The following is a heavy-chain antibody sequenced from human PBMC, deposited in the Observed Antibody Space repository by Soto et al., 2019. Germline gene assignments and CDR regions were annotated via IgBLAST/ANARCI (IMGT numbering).Heavy chain of an antibody. CDR3: ARGIRNYYGSDY. V-gene: IGHV3-74*01. CDR2: INSDGSST. CDR1: GFTFSNYW. D-gene: IGHD3-10*01. Sequence: SLRLSCAASGFTFSNYWMHWVRQAPGKGLVWVSRINSDGSSTSYADSVKGRFTISRDNAKNTVYLQMNSLRAEDTAVYYCARGIRNYYGSDYWGQGTLVTVSS. J-gene: IGHJ4*02.